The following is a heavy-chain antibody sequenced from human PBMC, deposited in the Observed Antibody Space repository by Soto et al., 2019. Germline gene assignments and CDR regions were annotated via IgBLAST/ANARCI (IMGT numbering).Heavy chain of an antibody. Sequence: EVQLLESGGGLVQPGGSLRLSCAASGFTFSSYAMSWVRQAPGKGLEWVSAISGSGGSTYYADSVKGRFTISRDNSKNTLYLQMNSLRAEDTAVYYCAKDGRGWFGEVGWFAPWGQGTLVTVSS. J-gene: IGHJ5*02. D-gene: IGHD3-10*01. CDR3: AKDGRGWFGEVGWFAP. CDR1: GFTFSSYA. CDR2: ISGSGGST. V-gene: IGHV3-23*01.